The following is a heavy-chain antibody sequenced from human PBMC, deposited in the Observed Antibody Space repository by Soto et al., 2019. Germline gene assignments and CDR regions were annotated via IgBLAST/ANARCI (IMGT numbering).Heavy chain of an antibody. D-gene: IGHD3-3*01. J-gene: IGHJ3*02. V-gene: IGHV3-64D*08. CDR2: ISRNGDST. CDR3: VKVHYYCFWTDYPDSGAFDI. CDR1: GFTFSNYA. Sequence: VQLVESGGTLVQPGGSLRLSCSASGFTFSNYAMYWVRQAPGKGLEYVSAISRNGDSTYYSDSVKGRFTISRDNSENTLYLQMSSLRPADAAVYYCVKVHYYCFWTDYPDSGAFDIWGQGTMVTVSS.